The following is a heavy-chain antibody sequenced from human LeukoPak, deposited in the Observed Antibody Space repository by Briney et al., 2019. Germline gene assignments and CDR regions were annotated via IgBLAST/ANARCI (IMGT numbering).Heavy chain of an antibody. Sequence: ASVKVSCKASGYTFTSYGISWVRQAPGQGLEWMGWISAYNGNTNYAQKLQGRVTMTTDTSTSTAYMELRSLRSDDTAVYYCARERIRLWYPSYYYYGMDVWGKGTTVTVSS. V-gene: IGHV1-18*04. CDR1: GYTFTSYG. D-gene: IGHD5-18*01. CDR3: ARERIRLWYPSYYYYGMDV. J-gene: IGHJ6*04. CDR2: ISAYNGNT.